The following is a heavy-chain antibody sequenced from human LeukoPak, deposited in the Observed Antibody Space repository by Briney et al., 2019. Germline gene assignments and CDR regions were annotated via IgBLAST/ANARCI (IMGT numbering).Heavy chain of an antibody. CDR1: GGSISSYY. V-gene: IGHV4-59*01. J-gene: IGHJ6*02. CDR2: IYYRGST. CDR3: ARDIYYYGMDV. Sequence: SETLSLTCTVSGGSISSYYWSWIRQPPGKGLEWIGYIYYRGSTNYNPSLKSRVTISVDTSKNQFSLKLSSVTAADTAVYYCARDIYYYGMDVWGQGTTVTVSS.